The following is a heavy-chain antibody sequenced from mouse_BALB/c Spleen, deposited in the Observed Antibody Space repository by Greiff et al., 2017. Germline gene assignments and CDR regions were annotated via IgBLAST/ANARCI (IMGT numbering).Heavy chain of an antibody. J-gene: IGHJ3*01. CDR1: GYTFTSYV. D-gene: IGHD2-4*01. CDR2: INPYNDGT. V-gene: IGHV1-14*01. Sequence: EVQLQQSGPELVKPGASVKMSCKASGYTFTSYVMHWVKQKPGQGLEWIGYINPYNDGTKYNEKFKGKATLTSDKSSSTAYMELSSLTSEDSAVYYCARKKGIYYDFPFAYWGQGTLVTVSA. CDR3: ARKKGIYYDFPFAY.